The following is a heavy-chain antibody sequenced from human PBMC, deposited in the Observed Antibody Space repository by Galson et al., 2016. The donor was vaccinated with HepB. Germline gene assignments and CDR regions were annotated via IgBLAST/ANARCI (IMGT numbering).Heavy chain of an antibody. Sequence: SLRLSCAASGFTFSTYAMHWVRQAPGKGLEWLSVIYSDGSTSHIDSVKGRFTISNDKSKNTLYLQMNSLRVDDTAVYSCARAPHDYGDYIDGFDVWGQGTMVTSSS. CDR1: GFTFSTYA. J-gene: IGHJ3*01. CDR3: ARAPHDYGDYIDGFDV. D-gene: IGHD4-17*01. CDR2: IYSDGST. V-gene: IGHV3-30*14.